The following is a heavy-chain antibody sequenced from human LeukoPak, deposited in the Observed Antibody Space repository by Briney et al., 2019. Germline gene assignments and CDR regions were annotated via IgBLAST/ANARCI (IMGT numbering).Heavy chain of an antibody. CDR2: IIPIFGTA. J-gene: IGHJ4*02. D-gene: IGHD4-23*01. CDR1: GGTFSSYA. CDR3: ARVDYGGNWDY. Sequence: VASVKVSCKASGGTFSSYAISWVRQAPGQGLEWMGGIIPIFGTANYAQKFQGRVTITADESTSTAYMELSSLRSEDTAVYYCARVDYGGNWDYWGQGTLVTVSS. V-gene: IGHV1-69*13.